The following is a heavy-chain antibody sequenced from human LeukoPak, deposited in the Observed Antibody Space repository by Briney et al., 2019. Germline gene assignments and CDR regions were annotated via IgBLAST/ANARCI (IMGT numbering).Heavy chain of an antibody. CDR3: ARQPVGGYCFDS. CDR2: IYHSGST. CDR1: GGSISSSNW. V-gene: IGHV4-4*02. D-gene: IGHD1-26*01. J-gene: IGHJ4*02. Sequence: PSETLSLTCAVSGGSISSSNWWSWVRQPPGKGLEWIGEIYHSGSTNYNPSLKSRVTISVDSSKSQFSLILNSVTAADTAVYYCARQPVGGYCFDSWGQGTLVTVSS.